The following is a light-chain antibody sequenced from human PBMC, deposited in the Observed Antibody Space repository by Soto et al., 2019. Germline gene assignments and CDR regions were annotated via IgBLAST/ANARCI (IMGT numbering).Light chain of an antibody. CDR3: QHYNSWSPLT. V-gene: IGKV3-15*01. Sequence: EIVMTQSPATLSVSPGERATLSCRASQSVSSNLAWYQQKPGKAPRLLIYGASTSATGIPARFSGSGSGTSFIIRISSRLSDDFAVYYCQHYNSWSPLTFGQGTKVDIK. CDR1: QSVSSN. J-gene: IGKJ1*01. CDR2: GAS.